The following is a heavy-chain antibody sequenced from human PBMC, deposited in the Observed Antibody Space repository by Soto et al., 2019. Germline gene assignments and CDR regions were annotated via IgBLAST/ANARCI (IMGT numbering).Heavy chain of an antibody. J-gene: IGHJ4*02. D-gene: IGHD1-1*01. CDR1: GGSISSGGTGSY. CDR3: ASGHDAYKVRY. Sequence: QVQLQESGPGLVKPSQTLSLTCTVSGGSISSGGTGSYWTWIRQLPGKGLEWIGYIYYTGNTYYTPSLKGRPTISIETSEIQFSLKLTSVTAAYTAVYFCASGHDAYKVRYWGQGTLVTVSS. V-gene: IGHV4-31*03. CDR2: IYYTGNT.